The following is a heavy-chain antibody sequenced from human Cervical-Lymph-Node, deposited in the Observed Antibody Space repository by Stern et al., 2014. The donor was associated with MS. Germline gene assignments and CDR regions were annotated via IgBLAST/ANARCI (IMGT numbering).Heavy chain of an antibody. J-gene: IGHJ4*02. V-gene: IGHV3-15*01. D-gene: IGHD3-10*01. CDR3: AAGSYGVAGF. CDR2: IKSETDGGTT. CDR1: GFTFSNAW. Sequence: EVQLVESGGGLVKPGGSLRLSCAAYGFTFSNAWMTWVRQGPGKGLEWVGRIKSETDGGTTDYAPPVKGRFTISRDDSKKMVYLQMNSLKTEDTAVYYCAAGSYGVAGFWGQGTLVTVSS.